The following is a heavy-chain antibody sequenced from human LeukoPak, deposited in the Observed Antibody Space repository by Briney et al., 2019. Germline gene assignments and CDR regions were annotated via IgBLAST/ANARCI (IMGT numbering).Heavy chain of an antibody. CDR2: ISGSGGST. V-gene: IGHV3-23*01. D-gene: IGHD3-10*01. Sequence: GGSLRLSCAASGFTFSSYAMSWVRQAPGKGLEWVSAISGSGGSTYYADSVKGRFTISRDNSKNTLYLQMTSLRAEDTAVYYCAKGPLWFGELYYFDYWGQGTLVTVSS. CDR1: GFTFSSYA. J-gene: IGHJ4*02. CDR3: AKGPLWFGELYYFDY.